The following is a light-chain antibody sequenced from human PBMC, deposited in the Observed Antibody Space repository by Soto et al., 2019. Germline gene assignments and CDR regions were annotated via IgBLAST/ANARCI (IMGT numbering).Light chain of an antibody. Sequence: HIILTPSTLSGSVEHRVTITFRASQTISSWLAWYQQKPGKAPKLLIYKASSLESGVPSRFSGSGSGTEFTLTISSLQPEDFAIYYCLQHSTYPITFGQGRLPEVK. J-gene: IGKJ5*01. CDR3: LQHSTYPIT. CDR1: QTISSW. CDR2: KAS. V-gene: IGKV1-5*03.